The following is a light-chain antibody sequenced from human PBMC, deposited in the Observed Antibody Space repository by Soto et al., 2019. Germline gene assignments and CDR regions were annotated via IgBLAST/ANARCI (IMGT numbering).Light chain of an antibody. CDR3: QAWDSSTCL. J-gene: IGLJ2*01. Sequence: SYELTQPPSVSVSPGQTASITGSGDKLGDKYACWYQQKPGQSPVLVIYQDSKRPSGIPERFSGSNSGNTATLTISGTQAMDEADYYCQAWDSSTCLFGGGTKLTVL. CDR2: QDS. CDR1: KLGDKY. V-gene: IGLV3-1*01.